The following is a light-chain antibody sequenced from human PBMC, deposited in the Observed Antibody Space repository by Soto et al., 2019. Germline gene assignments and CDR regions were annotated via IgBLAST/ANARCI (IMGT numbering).Light chain of an antibody. CDR2: AAS. Sequence: DIQMTQSPSSLSASVGDRVTITCRASKSIANYLNWYQQKPGKAPNLLISAASSLQSGVPSRFSGSGSGTDLTLTISSLQPEDFETYYCQQSYSTPQTFGQGTRVEIK. CDR3: QQSYSTPQT. J-gene: IGKJ1*01. CDR1: KSIANY. V-gene: IGKV1-39*01.